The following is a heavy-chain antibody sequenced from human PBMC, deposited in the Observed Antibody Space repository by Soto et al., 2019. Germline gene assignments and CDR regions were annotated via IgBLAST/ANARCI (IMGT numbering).Heavy chain of an antibody. CDR3: ARGQVLRFLEWLSGPPYYYYGMDV. J-gene: IGHJ6*02. CDR2: INYSGST. D-gene: IGHD3-3*01. V-gene: IGHV4-59*12. Sequence: SETLSLTCTVSGGSISSYYWSLIRQPPGKGLEWIGYINYSGSTNYNPSLKSRVTISVDTSKNQFSLKLSSVTAADTAVYYCARGQVLRFLEWLSGPPYYYYGMDVWGQGTTVTVSS. CDR1: GGSISSYY.